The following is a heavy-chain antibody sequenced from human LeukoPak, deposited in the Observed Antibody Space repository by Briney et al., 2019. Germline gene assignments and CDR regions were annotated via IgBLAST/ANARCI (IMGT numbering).Heavy chain of an antibody. V-gene: IGHV3-21*05. CDR1: GFTFSSYS. CDR3: ALWANFWSGYWPFDY. D-gene: IGHD3-3*01. CDR2: IDSSSSFT. Sequence: GGSLRLSCTASGFTFSSYSMNWVRQAPGKGLEWLSYIDSSSSFTFYADSVKGRFTTSRDNAKNSLYLQMNSLRAEDTAVYYCALWANFWSGYWPFDYWGQGTLVTVSS. J-gene: IGHJ4*02.